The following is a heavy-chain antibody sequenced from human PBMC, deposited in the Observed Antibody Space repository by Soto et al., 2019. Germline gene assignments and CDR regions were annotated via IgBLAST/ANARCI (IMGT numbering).Heavy chain of an antibody. J-gene: IGHJ4*02. Sequence: SETLSLTCAVSGVSISSSNWWSWIRQPPGKGLEWIGSIYYSGSTYNNPSLRSRVSMSIDTSKDQFSLKLKSVTAADTALYFCARQRTSVVTQAYFDVWGPGSLVTVSS. D-gene: IGHD2-21*02. CDR3: ARQRTSVVTQAYFDV. CDR2: IYYSGST. V-gene: IGHV4-39*01. CDR1: GVSISSSNW.